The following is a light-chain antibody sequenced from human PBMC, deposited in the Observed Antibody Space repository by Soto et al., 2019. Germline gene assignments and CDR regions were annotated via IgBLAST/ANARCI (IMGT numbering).Light chain of an antibody. CDR2: GAS. J-gene: IGKJ1*01. V-gene: IGKV3-20*01. Sequence: EIVLTQSPGTLSLSPGGRATLSCRASQSVSSSYLAWYQQKPGQAPRLLIYGASSRATGIPDRFSGSGSGTDFTLTTSRLEPEDFAVYYCQQYGSSPPTFGQGTKVDIK. CDR1: QSVSSSY. CDR3: QQYGSSPPT.